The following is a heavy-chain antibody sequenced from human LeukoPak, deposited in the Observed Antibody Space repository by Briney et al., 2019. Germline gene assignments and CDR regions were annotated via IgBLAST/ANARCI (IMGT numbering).Heavy chain of an antibody. CDR1: GFTFSSYA. Sequence: GGSLRLSCAASGFTFSSYAMSWVRQAPGKGLEWVSAISGSGGSTYYADSVKGRFTISRDNSKNTLYLQMNSLRAEDTAVYYCAEGIAVAGLRFDYWGQGTLVTVSS. J-gene: IGHJ4*02. V-gene: IGHV3-23*01. CDR2: ISGSGGST. CDR3: AEGIAVAGLRFDY. D-gene: IGHD6-19*01.